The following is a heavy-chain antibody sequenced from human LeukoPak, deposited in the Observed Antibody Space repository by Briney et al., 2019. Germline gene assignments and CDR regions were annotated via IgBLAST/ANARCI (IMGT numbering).Heavy chain of an antibody. J-gene: IGHJ6*02. CDR2: LDPEDGET. CDR3: ATRSGYCSSTSCYAPTYYYYGMDV. CDR1: GYTLTELS. Sequence: ASVKVSCKVSGYTLTELSMHWVRQAPGKGLEWIGGLDPEDGETIYAQKFQGRVTMTEDTPIDTAYMELSSLRSEDTAVYYCATRSGYCSSTSCYAPTYYYYGMDVWGQGTTVTASS. V-gene: IGHV1-24*01. D-gene: IGHD2-2*01.